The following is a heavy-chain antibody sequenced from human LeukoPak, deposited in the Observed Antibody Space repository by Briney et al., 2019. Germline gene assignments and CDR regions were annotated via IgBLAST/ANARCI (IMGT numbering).Heavy chain of an antibody. CDR2: IIPIFGTA. D-gene: IGHD1-26*01. J-gene: IGHJ1*01. CDR1: GGTFSSYA. V-gene: IGHV1-69*05. Sequence: GASVKVSCKASGGTFSSYAISWVPQAPGQGLEWMGRIIPIFGTANYAQKFQGRVTITTDESTSTAYMELSSLRSEDTAVYYCVRDQGYSGSYYVYFQHWGQGTLVTVSS. CDR3: VRDQGYSGSYYVYFQH.